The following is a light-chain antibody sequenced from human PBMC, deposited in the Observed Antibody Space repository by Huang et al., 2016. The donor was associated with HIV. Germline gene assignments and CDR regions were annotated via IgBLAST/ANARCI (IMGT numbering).Light chain of an antibody. CDR1: QSISDS. CDR3: QQYYTYSALT. V-gene: IGKV1-5*03. J-gene: IGKJ4*01. CDR2: QAS. Sequence: DIQMTQSPSTLSASVGDRVTITCRASQSISDSLAWYQQKPGAAPNVLIYQASTLETGVPLRFSGSGFVTEFTLTISSLQPDDFATYYCQQYYTYSALTFGGGTKVENK.